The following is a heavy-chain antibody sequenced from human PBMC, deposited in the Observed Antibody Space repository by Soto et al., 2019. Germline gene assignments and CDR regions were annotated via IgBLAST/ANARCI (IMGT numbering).Heavy chain of an antibody. CDR3: AKDNGNYGSGSFSH. CDR2: ITGSGDTT. J-gene: IGHJ4*02. CDR1: GFTFSSYA. D-gene: IGHD3-10*01. V-gene: IGHV3-23*01. Sequence: EVQLLESGGRLVQPGGSLRLSCAASGFTFSSYAMSWVRQAPGKGLEWVSAITGSGDTTNYADSVRGRFIISRDYSKTTVFLQMNSLRAEDTAVYFCAKDNGNYGSGSFSHWGQGTLVTVSS.